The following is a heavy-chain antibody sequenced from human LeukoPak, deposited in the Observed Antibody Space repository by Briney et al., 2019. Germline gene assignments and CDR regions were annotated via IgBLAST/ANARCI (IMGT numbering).Heavy chain of an antibody. Sequence: SETLSLTCTVSGYSISSGYYWGWIRQPPGKGLEWIGSIYHSGSTYYNPSLKSRVTISVDTSKNQLSLKLSSVTAADTAVYYCARLGRFFDWLLSDYFDYWGQGTLVTVSS. J-gene: IGHJ4*02. V-gene: IGHV4-38-2*02. CDR1: GYSISSGYY. CDR2: IYHSGST. CDR3: ARLGRFFDWLLSDYFDY. D-gene: IGHD3-9*01.